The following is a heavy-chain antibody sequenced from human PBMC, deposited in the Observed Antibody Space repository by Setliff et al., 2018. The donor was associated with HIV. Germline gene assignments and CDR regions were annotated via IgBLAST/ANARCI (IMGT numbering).Heavy chain of an antibody. J-gene: IGHJ3*02. CDR1: GFTFRSYW. Sequence: GSLRLSCAASGFTFRSYWMTWVRQAPGKGLEWVANIKEDGSEKYYVDSVKGRFTISRDNAKNSLYLQMNSLRAEDTAVYYCARDRGDNYSYWRAYPRRAFDIWGQGTTVTVSS. D-gene: IGHD3-3*01. V-gene: IGHV3-7*05. CDR3: ARDRGDNYSYWRAYPRRAFDI. CDR2: IKEDGSEK.